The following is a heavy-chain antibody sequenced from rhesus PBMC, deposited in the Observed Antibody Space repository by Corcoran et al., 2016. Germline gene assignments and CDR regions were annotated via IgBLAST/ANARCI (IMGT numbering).Heavy chain of an antibody. CDR1: GGSFSGYY. J-gene: IGHJ1*01. V-gene: IGHV4-165*01. CDR2: ISGSSGST. Sequence: QVQLQESGPGLVKPSESLSLTCAVSGGSFSGYYWGWIRQPPGKGLEWIGYISGSSGSTDYNPSLKSRVTISTDTSKNQFSLKLSSVTAADTAVYYCARDSGREYVEFWGQGALVTVSS. CDR3: ARDSGREYVEF. D-gene: IGHD2-33*01.